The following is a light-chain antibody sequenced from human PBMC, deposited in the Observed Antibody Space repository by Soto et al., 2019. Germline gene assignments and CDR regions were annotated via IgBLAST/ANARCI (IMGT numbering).Light chain of an antibody. CDR3: QQYDSSVT. J-gene: IGKJ1*01. CDR2: GAS. Sequence: EIGLTQSQGSLSLSPGERATLSCRASQSVDNRFFAWYQQRPGQAPRLLIYGASRRATGIPDRFTGSGSGTDFTLTISGLEPEDFALYYCQQYDSSVTFGLGTKVEIK. CDR1: QSVDNRF. V-gene: IGKV3-20*01.